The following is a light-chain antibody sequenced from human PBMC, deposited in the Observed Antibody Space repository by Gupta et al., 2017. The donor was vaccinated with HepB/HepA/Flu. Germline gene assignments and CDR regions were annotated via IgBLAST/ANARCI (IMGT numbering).Light chain of an antibody. Sequence: QSVLTQPPSASGTPGQTVIISCSGSSSDIGSNTVNWYLQFPGAAPKLLIYTNNHRPSGVPDRFSGSKSGTSASLAISGLQSEDEAHYYCAAWDDSLNGWVFGGGTKLTVL. J-gene: IGLJ3*02. CDR3: AAWDDSLNGWV. V-gene: IGLV1-44*01. CDR1: SSDIGSNT. CDR2: TNN.